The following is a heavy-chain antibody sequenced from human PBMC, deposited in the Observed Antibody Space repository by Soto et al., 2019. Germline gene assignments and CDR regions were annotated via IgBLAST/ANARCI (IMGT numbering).Heavy chain of an antibody. CDR2: IWYDGSNK. V-gene: IGHV3-33*01. CDR1: GFTFSSYG. D-gene: IGHD2-15*01. CDR3: ASEYCSGGSCYYYGMDV. J-gene: IGHJ6*02. Sequence: QVQLVESGGGVVQPGRSLRLSCAASGFTFSSYGMHWVRQAPGKGLEWVAVIWYDGSNKYYADSVKGRFTISRDNSKNTLYLPMNSLRAEDTAVYYCASEYCSGGSCYYYGMDVWGQGTTVTVSS.